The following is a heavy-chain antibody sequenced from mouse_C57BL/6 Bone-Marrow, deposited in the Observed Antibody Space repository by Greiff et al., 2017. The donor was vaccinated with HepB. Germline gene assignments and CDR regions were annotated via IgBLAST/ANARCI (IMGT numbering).Heavy chain of an antibody. J-gene: IGHJ1*03. CDR1: GYTFTSYG. D-gene: IGHD3-2*02. CDR3: ARETAQSYWYFDV. Sequence: QVQLQQSGAELARPGASVKLSCKASGYTFTSYGISWVKQRTGQGLEWIGEIYPRSGNTYYNEKFKGKATLTADKSSSTAYMELRSLTSEDSAVYFCARETAQSYWYFDVWGTGTTVTVSS. V-gene: IGHV1-81*01. CDR2: IYPRSGNT.